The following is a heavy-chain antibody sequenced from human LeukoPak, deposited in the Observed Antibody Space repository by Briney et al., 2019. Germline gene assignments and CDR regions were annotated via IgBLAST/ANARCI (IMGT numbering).Heavy chain of an antibody. J-gene: IGHJ1*01. CDR3: ARGSGWHQAEYFQH. CDR2: IYSGGST. CDR1: GFTVSSNY. Sequence: GGSLRLSCAASGFTVSSNYMSWVRQAPGKGLEWVSLIYSGGSTYYADSLEGRFTISRDNSKNTLYLQMNSLRVEDTAVYYCARGSGWHQAEYFQHWGRGTLVTVSS. V-gene: IGHV3-66*01. D-gene: IGHD6-19*01.